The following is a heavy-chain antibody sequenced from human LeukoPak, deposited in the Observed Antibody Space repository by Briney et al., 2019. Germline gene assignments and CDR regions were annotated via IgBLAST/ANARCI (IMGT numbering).Heavy chain of an antibody. CDR1: GYTLSYYY. Sequence: ASVKVSFKASGYTLSYYYIHRVRQAPGQGLEWMGWVNPNTGGTKYALKFQGRVAMTWDTSITTAYMELNNLGSDDTAVYYCARDHYGRDGYNFDHWGQGSLVTVSS. D-gene: IGHD5-24*01. V-gene: IGHV1-2*02. J-gene: IGHJ4*02. CDR3: ARDHYGRDGYNFDH. CDR2: VNPNTGGT.